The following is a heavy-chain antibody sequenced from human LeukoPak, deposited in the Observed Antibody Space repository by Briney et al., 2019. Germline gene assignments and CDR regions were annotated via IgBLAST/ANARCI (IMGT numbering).Heavy chain of an antibody. Sequence: PSETLSLTCTVSGGSISSSSYYWGWIRQPPGKGLEWIGSIYYSGSTNYNPSLKSRVTISVDTSKNQFSLKLSSVTAADTAVYYCARGKGAYYDILTGYHNNYGMDVWGQGTTVTVSS. CDR1: GGSISSSSYY. CDR3: ARGKGAYYDILTGYHNNYGMDV. CDR2: IYYSGST. J-gene: IGHJ6*02. V-gene: IGHV4-39*07. D-gene: IGHD3-9*01.